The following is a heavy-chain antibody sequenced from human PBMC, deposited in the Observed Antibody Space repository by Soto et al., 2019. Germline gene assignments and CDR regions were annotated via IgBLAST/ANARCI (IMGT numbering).Heavy chain of an antibody. V-gene: IGHV3-13*05. CDR1: GFTFSSYD. CDR3: ARDGQEGMDV. Sequence: EVQLVESGGGLVQPGGSLRLSCAASGFTFSSYDMHWVRQVTGKGLEWVSVISSAGDPYYSGSVKGRFTISRENARNSFYLQMNSLRAGDTAFYYCARDGQEGMDVWGQGTAVTVSS. J-gene: IGHJ6*02. CDR2: ISSAGDP.